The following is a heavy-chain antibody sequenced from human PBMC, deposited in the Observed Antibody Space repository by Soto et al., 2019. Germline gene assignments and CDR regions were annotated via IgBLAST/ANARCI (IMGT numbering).Heavy chain of an antibody. V-gene: IGHV1-69*12. CDR2: IIPIFGTA. J-gene: IGHJ4*02. CDR1: GGTFSSYA. Sequence: QVQLVQSGAEVKKPGSSVKVSCKASGGTFSSYAISWVRQAPGQGLEWLGGIIPIFGTANYAQKFQGRVTITGEESASTASMELSSLRSEDTAVYYCARGRCLQSRLVSSIMAYWGQGTLVTVSS. D-gene: IGHD3-16*01. CDR3: ARGRCLQSRLVSSIMAY.